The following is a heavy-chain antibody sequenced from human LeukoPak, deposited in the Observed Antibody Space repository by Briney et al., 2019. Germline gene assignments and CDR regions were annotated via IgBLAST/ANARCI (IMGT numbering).Heavy chain of an antibody. Sequence: SETLSLTCTVSGGSISSGSYYWGWIRQPPGKGLEWIGSIYYSGSTYYNPSLKSRVTISVDTSKNQFSLKLSSVTAADTAVYYCARTMTPHWFDPWGQGTLVTVSS. CDR2: IYYSGST. V-gene: IGHV4-39*01. CDR1: GGSISSGSYY. J-gene: IGHJ5*02. CDR3: ARTMTPHWFDP.